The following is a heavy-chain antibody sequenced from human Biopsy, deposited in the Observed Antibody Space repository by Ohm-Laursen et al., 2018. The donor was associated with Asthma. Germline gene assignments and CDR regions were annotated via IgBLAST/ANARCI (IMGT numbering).Heavy chain of an antibody. CDR2: ISSDGHNK. D-gene: IGHD6-13*01. Sequence: SLRLSCAASGFVFSQSGMHWVRQAPGKGLEWVALISSDGHNKYYKDSVKGRFTISRDNSKNTLYLQMNSLRAEDTAVYYCARDQGIAAAGTIFDYYYYGMDVWGQGTTVTVSS. CDR3: ARDQGIAAAGTIFDYYYYGMDV. V-gene: IGHV3-30*03. J-gene: IGHJ6*02. CDR1: GFVFSQSG.